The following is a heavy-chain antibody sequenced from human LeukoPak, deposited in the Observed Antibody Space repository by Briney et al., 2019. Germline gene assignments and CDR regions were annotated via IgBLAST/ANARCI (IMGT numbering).Heavy chain of an antibody. V-gene: IGHV3-11*05. J-gene: IGHJ4*02. D-gene: IGHD3-22*01. CDR2: ISGSSIYT. CDR3: VRDISGYYFDY. Sequence: GRSLTPSCAASGFTFSDYHTTWISQDPGKGMEWVSYISGSSIYTRYADSVKGRFTISRDNAKNSLYLQMNSLRAEDTALYYCVRDISGYYFDYWGQGTLVTVSS. CDR1: GFTFSDYH.